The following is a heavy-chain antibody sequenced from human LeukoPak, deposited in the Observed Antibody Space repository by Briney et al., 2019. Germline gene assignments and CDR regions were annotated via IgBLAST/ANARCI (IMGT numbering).Heavy chain of an antibody. CDR1: GFTFSSYA. J-gene: IGHJ4*02. D-gene: IGHD6-6*01. CDR2: ILNDGNFK. V-gene: IGHV3-30-3*01. CDR3: ARGLAARPMDH. Sequence: PGGSLRLSCAASGFTFSSYAMHWVRQAPGKGLEWVAFILNDGNFKYYADSVKGRCTISRDTSRNTVYLQMNTLRPEDTAVYYCARGLAARPMDHWGRGTLVTVPS.